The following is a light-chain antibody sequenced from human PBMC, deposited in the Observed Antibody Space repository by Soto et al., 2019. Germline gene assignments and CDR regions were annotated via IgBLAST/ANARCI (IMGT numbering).Light chain of an antibody. CDR2: DAS. Sequence: EFVLTQSTGTLSLSPGERATLSCRASQTVRNNYLAWYQQKPGQAPRLLIYDASSRATGIPDRFSGGGSGTDFTLTISRLEPEDFAVYYCQQYRAFGPGTKVDIK. CDR1: QTVRNNY. V-gene: IGKV3-20*01. J-gene: IGKJ3*01. CDR3: QQYRA.